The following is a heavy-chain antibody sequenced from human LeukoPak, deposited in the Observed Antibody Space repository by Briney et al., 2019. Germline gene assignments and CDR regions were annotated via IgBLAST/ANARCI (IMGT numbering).Heavy chain of an antibody. V-gene: IGHV4-4*07. CDR1: SGSFVGYG. CDR3: AMTQYTDVDLDDYYMDV. Sequence: PSETLSLTCTVSSGSFVGYGWSWIRQPAGKGLQWIGHFLSGGTSNYNPSLKSRVSISVDHSKNHVSLTLTSVTAADTAIYYCAMTQYTDVDLDDYYMDVWGKGAAVTVSS. D-gene: IGHD3/OR15-3a*01. CDR2: FLSGGTS. J-gene: IGHJ6*03.